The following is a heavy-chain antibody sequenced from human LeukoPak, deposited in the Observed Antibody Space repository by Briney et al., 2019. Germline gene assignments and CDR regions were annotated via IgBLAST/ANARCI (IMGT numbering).Heavy chain of an antibody. D-gene: IGHD3-10*01. CDR2: IWYDGSNK. CDR1: GFTFSNYG. CDR3: ARDRSHGSGSCNPPLEY. J-gene: IGHJ4*02. Sequence: GGSLRLSCAASGFTFSNYGMHWVRQAPGKGLEWVALIWYDGSNKYYTDSVKGRFTISRDNSQNTLYLQMNSLRAEDTAVYFCARDRSHGSGSCNPPLEYWGQGSLVSVSS. V-gene: IGHV3-33*01.